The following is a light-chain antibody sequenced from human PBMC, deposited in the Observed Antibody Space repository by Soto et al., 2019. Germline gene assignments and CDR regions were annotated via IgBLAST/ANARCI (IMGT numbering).Light chain of an antibody. J-gene: IGKJ5*01. CDR3: QQSYSTPT. CDR1: QSIRNW. CDR2: AAS. Sequence: DIQMTQSPSTLSASVGDRVTITCRASQSIRNWLAWYQQKPGKAPKLLIFAASSLQSGVPSRFSGSRSGPYFTLTISSLQPEDFATYYCQQSYSTPTFGQGTRLEIK. V-gene: IGKV1-39*01.